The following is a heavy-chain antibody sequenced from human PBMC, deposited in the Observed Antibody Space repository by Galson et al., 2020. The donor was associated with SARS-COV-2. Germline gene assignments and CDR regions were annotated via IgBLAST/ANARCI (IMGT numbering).Heavy chain of an antibody. V-gene: IGHV3-74*01. CDR3: ATTPIYSGSYPFDY. CDR2: INSDGSST. D-gene: IGHD1-26*01. Sequence: GSLRLSCAASGFTFSSYWMHWVRQAPGKGLVWVSRINSDGSSTSYADSVKGRFTISRDNAKNTLYLQMNSLRAEDTAVYYCATTPIYSGSYPFDYWGQGTLVTVSS. J-gene: IGHJ4*02. CDR1: GFTFSSYW.